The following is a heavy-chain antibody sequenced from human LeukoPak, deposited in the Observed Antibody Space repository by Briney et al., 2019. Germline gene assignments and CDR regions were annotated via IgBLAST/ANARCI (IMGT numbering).Heavy chain of an antibody. D-gene: IGHD1-26*01. V-gene: IGHV1-69*04. CDR3: ARDPLPVGATTLDY. CDR2: IIPILGIA. Sequence: SVKVSCKASGGTFCSYAISWVRQAPGQGLEWMGRIIPILGIANYAQKFQGRVTITADKSTSTAYMELSSLRSEDTAVYYCARDPLPVGATTLDYWGQGTLVTVSS. J-gene: IGHJ4*02. CDR1: GGTFCSYA.